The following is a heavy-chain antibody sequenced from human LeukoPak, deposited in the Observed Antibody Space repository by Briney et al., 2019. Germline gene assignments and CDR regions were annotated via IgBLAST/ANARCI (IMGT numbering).Heavy chain of an antibody. CDR1: GYSISSGYY. J-gene: IGHJ3*02. CDR2: IYHSGST. V-gene: IGHV4-38-2*01. Sequence: SETLSLTCAVSGYSISSGYYWGWIRPPPGKGLEWIGSIYHSGSTYYNPSLKSRVTISVDTSKNQFSLKLSSVTAADTAVYYCASRRKAPGIAVAGTIAFDIWGQGTMVTVSS. D-gene: IGHD6-19*01. CDR3: ASRRKAPGIAVAGTIAFDI.